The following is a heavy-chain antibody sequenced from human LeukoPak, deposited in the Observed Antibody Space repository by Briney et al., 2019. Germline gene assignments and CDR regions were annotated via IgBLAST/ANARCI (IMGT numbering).Heavy chain of an antibody. CDR2: IKQDGSVK. CDR1: GFTFTDYW. J-gene: IGHJ4*02. V-gene: IGHV3-7*01. CDR3: ARDEPDY. Sequence: PGGSLRLSCAASGFTFTDYWMTWVRQAPGKGLEWVANIKQDGSVKYHVDSVKGRFTISRDNAQNSLYLQMNSLRAEDTAVYYCARDEPDYWGQGTLVTVSS.